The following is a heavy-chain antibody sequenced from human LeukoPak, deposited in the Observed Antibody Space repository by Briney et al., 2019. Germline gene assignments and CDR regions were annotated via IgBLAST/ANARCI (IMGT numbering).Heavy chain of an antibody. V-gene: IGHV3-30*03. CDR2: ISYDGSNK. CDR3: ARDSHYYDSSGYYTEFVFYYYGMDV. D-gene: IGHD3-22*01. J-gene: IGHJ6*02. Sequence: PGRSLRLSCAASRFTFSSYGMHWVRQAPGKGLEWVAVISYDGSNKYYADSVKGRFTISRDNSKNTLYLQMNSLRAEDTAVYYCARDSHYYDSSGYYTEFVFYYYGMDVWGQGTTVTVSS. CDR1: RFTFSSYG.